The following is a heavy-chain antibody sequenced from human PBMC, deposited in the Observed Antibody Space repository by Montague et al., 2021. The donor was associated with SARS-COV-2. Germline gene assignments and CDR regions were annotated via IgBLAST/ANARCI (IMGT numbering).Heavy chain of an antibody. CDR1: GGSISSYY. J-gene: IGHJ4*02. V-gene: IGHV4-59*01. Sequence: SETLSLTCTVSGGSISSYYWSWIRQPPGKGLEWIGYIYYSGSTNYNPSPKSRVTVSVDTSKNQFSLKLSSVTAADTAVYYCARVFPRWLQFDPYFDYWGQGTLVTVSP. CDR3: ARVFPRWLQFDPYFDY. CDR2: IYYSGST. D-gene: IGHD5-24*01.